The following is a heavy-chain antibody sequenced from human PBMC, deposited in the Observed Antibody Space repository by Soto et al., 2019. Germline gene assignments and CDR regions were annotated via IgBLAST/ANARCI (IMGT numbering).Heavy chain of an antibody. J-gene: IGHJ4*02. D-gene: IGHD2-15*01. CDR2: ISYDGSNK. V-gene: IGHV3-30*18. CDR1: GFTFSSYG. Sequence: QVQLVESGGGVVQPGRSLRLSCAASGFTFSSYGMHWVRQAPGKGLEWVAVISYDGSNKYYADSVKGRFTISRDNSKNXLDXQMNSLRAEDTAVYYCAKDRARYCGGGSCYSIFDSWGQGTLVTVSS. CDR3: AKDRARYCGGGSCYSIFDS.